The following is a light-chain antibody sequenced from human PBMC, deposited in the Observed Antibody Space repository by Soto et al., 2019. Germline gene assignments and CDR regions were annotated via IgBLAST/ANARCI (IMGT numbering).Light chain of an antibody. V-gene: IGLV1-44*01. J-gene: IGLJ1*01. CDR2: SNS. CDR1: NSNIGSHT. Sequence: QSVLTQPPSASGTPGQRVTISCSGSNSNIGSHTVNWYQQLPGTAPKLLIYSNSQRPLGVPVRFAGSKSGTSASLAISGLQSEDEADYYCASWDDNLHVFGIGTKVTVX. CDR3: ASWDDNLHV.